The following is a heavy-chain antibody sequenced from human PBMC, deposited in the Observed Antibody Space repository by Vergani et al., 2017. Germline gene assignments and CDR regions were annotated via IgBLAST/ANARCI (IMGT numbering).Heavy chain of an antibody. D-gene: IGHD2-2*01. CDR3: ARRRGGEYCSSTSCYGGRYYYGMDV. J-gene: IGHJ6*02. CDR2: IKQDGSEK. V-gene: IGHV3-7*03. CDR1: GFTFSSYG. Sequence: VQLVESGGGVVQPGRSLRLSCAASGFTFSSYGMHWVRQAPGKGLEWVANIKQDGSEKYYVDSVKGRFTISRDNAKNSLYLQMNSLRAEDTAVYYCARRRGGEYCSSTSCYGGRYYYGMDVWGQGTTVTVSS.